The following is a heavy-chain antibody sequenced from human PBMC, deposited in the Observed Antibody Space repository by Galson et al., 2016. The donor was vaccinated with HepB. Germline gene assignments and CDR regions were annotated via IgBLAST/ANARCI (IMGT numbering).Heavy chain of an antibody. CDR1: GYTFASYD. CDR2: MNPNSGVR. D-gene: IGHD1/OR15-1a*01. J-gene: IGHJ4*02. V-gene: IGHV1-8*01. CDR3: ASSEGTVVAASGPSPY. Sequence: SVKVSCKASGYTFASYDVNWVRQAAGRGLEWMGWMNPNSGVRGSAQRFQGRVTITADKATSTSYMELSSLTSEDTAIYYCASSEGTVVAASGPSPYWGQGTRVTVSS.